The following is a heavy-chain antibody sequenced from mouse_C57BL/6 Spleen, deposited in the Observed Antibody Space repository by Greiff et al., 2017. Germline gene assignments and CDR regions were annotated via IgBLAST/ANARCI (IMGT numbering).Heavy chain of an antibody. CDR1: GYTFTSYW. Sequence: QVQLQQSGAELVKPGASVKLSCKASGYTFTSYWMHWVKQRPGQGLEWIGMIHPNSGSTNYNEKFKSKATLTVDKSSSTAYMQLSSLTSEDSAVYYCARWDYGSSPDYWGQGTTLTVSS. CDR3: ARWDYGSSPDY. CDR2: IHPNSGST. D-gene: IGHD1-1*01. V-gene: IGHV1-64*01. J-gene: IGHJ2*01.